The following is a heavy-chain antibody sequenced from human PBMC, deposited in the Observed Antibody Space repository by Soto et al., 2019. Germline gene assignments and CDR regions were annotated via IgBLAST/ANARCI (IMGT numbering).Heavy chain of an antibody. CDR3: PRDGGSHSGGIDY. V-gene: IGHV1-69*01. D-gene: IGHD1-26*01. CDR2: IIPIFGTA. J-gene: IGHJ4*02. CDR1: GGTFSSYS. Sequence: QVQLVQSGAEVKKPGSSVKVSCKASGGTFSSYSINWVRQAPGQGLEWMGEIIPIFGTANYAQKFQGRVTITADESTSTAYTELSSLRSEDTAVYYCPRDGGSHSGGIDYWGQGTLVTVSS.